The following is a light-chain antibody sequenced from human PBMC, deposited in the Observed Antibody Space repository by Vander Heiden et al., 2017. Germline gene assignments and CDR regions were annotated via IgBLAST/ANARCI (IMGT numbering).Light chain of an antibody. CDR1: QDIDDS. Sequence: DIRVTQSPSILSAFIGDTITLSCRTSQDIDDSLAWYQQRQGGAPKLLVSRASSLEAGVASRFRGDGFGTEFTLTITALQVDDFATYFCQQYSYVPYTFGQGTKLE. J-gene: IGKJ2*01. CDR3: QQYSYVPYT. V-gene: IGKV1-5*03. CDR2: RAS.